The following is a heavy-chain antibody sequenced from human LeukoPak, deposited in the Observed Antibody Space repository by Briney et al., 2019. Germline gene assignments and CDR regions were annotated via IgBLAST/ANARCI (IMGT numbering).Heavy chain of an antibody. Sequence: ASVKVSCKASGYTFNIYGIIWVRQAPGQGLEWAGWISTYNGNTNYAPNIQDRVTMTTDTSTSTAYMELRSLRSDDTAVYYCGRALLGGSDIYTPFSYWGQGTLVTVSS. V-gene: IGHV1-18*01. CDR2: ISTYNGNT. CDR1: GYTFNIYG. CDR3: GRALLGGSDIYTPFSY. J-gene: IGHJ4*02. D-gene: IGHD3-10*01.